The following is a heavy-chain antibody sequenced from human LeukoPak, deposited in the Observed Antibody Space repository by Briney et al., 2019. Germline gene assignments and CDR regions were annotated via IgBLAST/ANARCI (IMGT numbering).Heavy chain of an antibody. CDR1: GFTFSEYN. CDR3: ARGFRFYGSGIDY. Sequence: GGSLRLSCAAPGFTFSEYNMHWVRQAPGKGLEYVSAISTNGGTTHYADSVKGRFTISRDDSKSTLDLQMGSLRPEDLAVYYCARGFRFYGSGIDYWGQGTLVTV. CDR2: ISTNGGTT. D-gene: IGHD3-10*01. J-gene: IGHJ4*02. V-gene: IGHV3-64*02.